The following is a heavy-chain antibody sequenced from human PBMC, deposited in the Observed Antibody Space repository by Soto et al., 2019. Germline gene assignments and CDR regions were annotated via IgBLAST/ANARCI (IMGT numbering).Heavy chain of an antibody. Sequence: SETLSLTCAVYGGSFSGYYWSWIRQPPGKGLEWIGEINHSGSTNYNPSLKSRVTISVDTSKNQFSLKLSSVTAADTAVYYCARGHYDFWSGYYCWFDPWGQGTLVTVSS. CDR2: INHSGST. CDR3: ARGHYDFWSGYYCWFDP. J-gene: IGHJ5*02. V-gene: IGHV4-34*01. CDR1: GGSFSGYY. D-gene: IGHD3-3*01.